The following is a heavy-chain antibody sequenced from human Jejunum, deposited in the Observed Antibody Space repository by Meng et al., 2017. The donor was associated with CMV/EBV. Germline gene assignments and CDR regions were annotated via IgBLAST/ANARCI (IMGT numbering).Heavy chain of an antibody. D-gene: IGHD6-19*01. CDR1: GGSLRSPY. CDR2: IKHSGGT. V-gene: IGHV4-34*01. J-gene: IGHJ4*02. CDR3: ASSSGWYEGYYFDN. Sequence: VYGGSLRSPYWNWIRQPPGKRLEWIGEIKHSGGTNYNPSLQSRVTISLDTSKNQMSLKVISVTAADTAVYYCASSSGWYEGYYFDNWGQGTLVTVSS.